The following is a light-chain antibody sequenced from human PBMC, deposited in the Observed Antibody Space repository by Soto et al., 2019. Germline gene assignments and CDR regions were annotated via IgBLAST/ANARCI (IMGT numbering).Light chain of an antibody. CDR3: QQYGSSPGRT. Sequence: EIVLTQSPGTLSLSPRERATLSCRASQSVSTSYLAWYQQKPGQAPRLLIDGASSRATGIPDRFSGSGSGTDFTLTISRLEPEDFAVYYCQQYGSSPGRTFGQGTKVEIK. CDR2: GAS. J-gene: IGKJ1*01. CDR1: QSVSTSY. V-gene: IGKV3-20*01.